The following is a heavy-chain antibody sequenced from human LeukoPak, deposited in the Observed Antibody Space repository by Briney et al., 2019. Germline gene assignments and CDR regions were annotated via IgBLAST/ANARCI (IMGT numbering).Heavy chain of an antibody. CDR3: ARDSGSNWDANYFDA. CDR2: INWNAGTT. D-gene: IGHD2-15*01. J-gene: IGHJ5*02. CDR1: GFRFDDHA. V-gene: IGHV3-20*04. Sequence: GGSLRLSCAASGFRFDDHAMSWVRQAPGKGLGWVAGINWNAGTTGYRGSVKGRFTISRDNAKNSLYLQMNSLRAEDTALYYCARDSGSNWDANYFDAWGQGTLVTVSS.